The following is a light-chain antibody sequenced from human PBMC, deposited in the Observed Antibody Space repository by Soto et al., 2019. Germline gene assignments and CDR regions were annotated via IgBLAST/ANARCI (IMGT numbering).Light chain of an antibody. CDR1: SSDVGGYNY. CDR3: SSYTISNTLV. J-gene: IGLJ1*01. Sequence: QSALTQPASVSGSPGQSITISCTGTSSDVGGYNYVSWYQQHPGKAPKLMIYEVNNRPSGVSHRFSGSKSGNTASLTISGLQAEDEADYYCSSYTISNTLVFGTGTKVTVL. CDR2: EVN. V-gene: IGLV2-14*01.